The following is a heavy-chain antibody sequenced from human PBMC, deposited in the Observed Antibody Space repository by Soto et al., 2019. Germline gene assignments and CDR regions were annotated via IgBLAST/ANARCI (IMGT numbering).Heavy chain of an antibody. CDR2: IYYSGST. V-gene: IGHV4-31*03. CDR1: GGSISSGGYY. J-gene: IGHJ4*02. Sequence: QVQLQESGPGLVKPSQTLSLTCTVSGGSISSGGYYWSWIRQHPGKGLEWIGYIYYSGSTYYNPSLKSRVTISVDTSKNQFSLKLSSVTAADTAVYYCARGYYYGSGPLGYFDYWGQGTLVTVSS. D-gene: IGHD3-10*01. CDR3: ARGYYYGSGPLGYFDY.